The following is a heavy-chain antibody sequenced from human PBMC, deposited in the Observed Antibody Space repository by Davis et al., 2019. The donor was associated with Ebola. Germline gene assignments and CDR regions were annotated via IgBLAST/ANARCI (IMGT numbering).Heavy chain of an antibody. CDR1: GFTFSSYG. CDR2: ISDGGRNT. CDR3: TTRLVNHFDY. V-gene: IGHV3-23*01. Sequence: GGSLRLSCAASGFTFSSYGMHWVRQAPGKGLEWVSTISDGGRNTHYADSVRGRFAISRDDSKSTLFLHLNALRAEDTALYYCTTRLVNHFDYWGQGTLLTVSS. D-gene: IGHD6-19*01. J-gene: IGHJ4*02.